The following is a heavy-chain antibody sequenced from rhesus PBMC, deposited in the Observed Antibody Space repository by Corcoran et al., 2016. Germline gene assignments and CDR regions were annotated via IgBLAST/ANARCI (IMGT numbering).Heavy chain of an antibody. CDR2: ITYGVST. CDR1: GGSISSGYYY. V-gene: IGHV4-122*02. Sequence: QVQLQASGPGLVKPSETLSLTCAVSGGSISSGYYYWSWIRQPPGKGLEWIGYITYGVSTSHNPSLKSRVTRSRDTAKNQFSLKLSSGTAADTAVYYCARGGGMTHCDYGGQGVLVTVSA. CDR3: ARGGGMTHCDY. D-gene: IGHD6-25*01. J-gene: IGHJ4*01.